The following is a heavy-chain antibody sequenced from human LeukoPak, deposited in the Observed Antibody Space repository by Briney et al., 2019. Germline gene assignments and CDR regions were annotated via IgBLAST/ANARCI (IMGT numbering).Heavy chain of an antibody. CDR1: GFTFSSYA. J-gene: IGHJ6*03. V-gene: IGHV3-23*01. D-gene: IGHD3-22*01. Sequence: GGSLRLSCAASGFTFSSYAMSWVRQAPGKGLEWVSAISGSGGSTYYADSVKGRFTISRDNSKNTLYLQMNSLRAEDTAVYYCAKAPYYDHYYYIDVWGKGTTVTVSS. CDR3: AKAPYYDHYYYIDV. CDR2: ISGSGGST.